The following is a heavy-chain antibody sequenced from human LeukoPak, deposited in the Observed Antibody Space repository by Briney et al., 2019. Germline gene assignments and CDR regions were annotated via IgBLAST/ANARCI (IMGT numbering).Heavy chain of an antibody. V-gene: IGHV3-64D*06. J-gene: IGHJ4*02. CDR1: GFTFSSYA. CDR3: VKDLGTMIVENPNTY. CDR2: ISSNGGST. D-gene: IGHD3-22*01. Sequence: GGSLRLSCSASGFTFSSYAMHWVRQAPGKGLEYVSAISSNGGSTYYADSVKGRFTISRDNSKNTLYLQMSSLRAEDTAVYYCVKDLGTMIVENPNTYWGQGALVTVSS.